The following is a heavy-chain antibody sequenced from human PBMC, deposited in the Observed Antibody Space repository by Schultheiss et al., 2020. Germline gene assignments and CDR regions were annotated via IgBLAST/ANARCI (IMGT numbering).Heavy chain of an antibody. V-gene: IGHV3-33*01. Sequence: GESLKISCAASGFTFSSYGMHWVRQAPGKGLEWVAVIWYDGSNKYYADSVKGRFTISRDNSKNTVYLQMNSLRAEDTAVYYCARRGYSYGYDYWGQGTLVTVSS. CDR1: GFTFSSYG. CDR2: IWYDGSNK. CDR3: ARRGYSYGYDY. D-gene: IGHD5-18*01. J-gene: IGHJ4*02.